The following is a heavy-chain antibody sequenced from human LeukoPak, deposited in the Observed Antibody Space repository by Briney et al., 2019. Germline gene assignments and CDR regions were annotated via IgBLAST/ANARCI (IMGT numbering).Heavy chain of an antibody. D-gene: IGHD4-17*01. CDR2: IVVGSGNT. J-gene: IGHJ6*02. Sequence: SVKVSCKASGFTFTSSAVQWVRQARGQRLEWIGRIVVGSGNTNYAQKFQERVTITRDMSTSTAYMELSSLRSEDTAVYYCAASSYGDYYYYYGMDVWGQGTTVTVSS. V-gene: IGHV1-58*01. CDR1: GFTFTSSA. CDR3: AASSYGDYYYYYGMDV.